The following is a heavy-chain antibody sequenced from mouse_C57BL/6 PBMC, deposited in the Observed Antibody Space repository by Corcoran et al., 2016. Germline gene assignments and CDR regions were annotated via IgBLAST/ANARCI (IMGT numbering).Heavy chain of an antibody. J-gene: IGHJ1*03. V-gene: IGHV1-26*01. Sequence: EVQLQQSGPELVKPGASVKISCKASGYTFTDYYMNWVKQSHGKSLEWIGDINPNNGGTSYNQKFKGKATLTVDKSSSTAYMELRSLTSEDSAVYYCASLYYVSSFWYFDVWGTGTTVTVSS. CDR3: ASLYYVSSFWYFDV. CDR2: INPNNGGT. D-gene: IGHD1-1*01. CDR1: GYTFTDYY.